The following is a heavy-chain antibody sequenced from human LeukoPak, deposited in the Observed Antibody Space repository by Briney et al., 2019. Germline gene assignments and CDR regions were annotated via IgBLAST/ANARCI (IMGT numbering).Heavy chain of an antibody. J-gene: IGHJ4*02. V-gene: IGHV3-23*01. Sequence: PGGSLRLSCAASGFTFSSYAMSWVRQAPGKGLEWDSAISGSGGSTYYADSVKGRFTISRDNSKNTLYLQMNSLRAEDTAVYYCAKQRGQWLVIDYWGQGTLVTVSS. CDR1: GFTFSSYA. CDR2: ISGSGGST. CDR3: AKQRGQWLVIDY. D-gene: IGHD6-19*01.